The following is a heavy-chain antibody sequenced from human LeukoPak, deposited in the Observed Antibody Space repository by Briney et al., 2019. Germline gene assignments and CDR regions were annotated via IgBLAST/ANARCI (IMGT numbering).Heavy chain of an antibody. D-gene: IGHD1-26*01. CDR2: TYHTGNT. CDR1: GYSISSGYY. V-gene: IGHV4-38-2*01. Sequence: SETLSLTCDVSGYSISSGYYWGWIRQPPGKGLEWIGSTYHTGNTYYNPSLKSRVTISVDTSKNQFSLKLSSVTAADTAVYYCARPLSGSFSFNNWGQGNLVTVSS. J-gene: IGHJ4*02. CDR3: ARPLSGSFSFNN.